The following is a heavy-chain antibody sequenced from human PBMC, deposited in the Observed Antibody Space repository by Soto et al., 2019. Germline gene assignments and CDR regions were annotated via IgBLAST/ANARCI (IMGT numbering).Heavy chain of an antibody. J-gene: IGHJ4*02. CDR1: GFTFRNYA. CDR3: ARALSGTVTHYTTDF. D-gene: IGHD4-17*01. CDR2: ISYDGVHK. V-gene: IGHV3-30-3*01. Sequence: QVQLVESGGGVVHPGGSLKLSCVPPGFTFRNYALTWVRQAQGKGLEWVAVISYDGVHKYYADSVKGRFTISRDNPKNTVYLQMDSLRPDDTATYYCARALSGTVTHYTTDFWGQGTLVIVSS.